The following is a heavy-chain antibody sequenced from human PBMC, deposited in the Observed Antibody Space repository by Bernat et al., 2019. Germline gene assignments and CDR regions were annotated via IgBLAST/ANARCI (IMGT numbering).Heavy chain of an antibody. J-gene: IGHJ4*02. CDR3: ARAPYYYDTSGYYY. V-gene: IGHV3-30-3*01. Sequence: VQLVESGGGLVQPGGSLRLSCAASGFTFSSYAMHWVRQAPGKGLEWVAVISYDGSNKYYADSVKGRFTISRDNSKNTLYLQMNSLRAEDTAVYYCARAPYYYDTSGYYYWGQGTLVTVSS. D-gene: IGHD3-22*01. CDR2: ISYDGSNK. CDR1: GFTFSSYA.